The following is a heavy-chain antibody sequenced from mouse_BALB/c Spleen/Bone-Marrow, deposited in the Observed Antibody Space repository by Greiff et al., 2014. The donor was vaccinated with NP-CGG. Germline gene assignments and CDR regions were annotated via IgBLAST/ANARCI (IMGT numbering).Heavy chain of an antibody. Sequence: VQLMESGAELAKPGASVKLSCKASGYTFTSYWMHWVKQRPGQGLEWIGCINPSTGYTEYNQKFKDKATLTADTSSSTAYMQLSSLTSADAAVYYCAREYSGSSGYFDVWGAGTPVTVSS. D-gene: IGHD1-1*01. CDR3: AREYSGSSGYFDV. CDR1: GYTFTSYW. CDR2: INPSTGYT. V-gene: IGHV1-7*01. J-gene: IGHJ1*01.